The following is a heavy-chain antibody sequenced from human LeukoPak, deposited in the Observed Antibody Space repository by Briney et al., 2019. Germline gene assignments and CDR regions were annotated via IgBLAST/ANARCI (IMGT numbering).Heavy chain of an antibody. Sequence: GGSLRLSCVASGFTFSTYWMHWVRQAPGKGLVWVSRINSDGSGTTVADSVKGRFTISRDNAKNTLYLQMNSLRAEDTAVYYCARGGLYGDYWGQGTLVTVSS. D-gene: IGHD4-17*01. CDR1: GFTFSTYW. V-gene: IGHV3-74*01. CDR3: ARGGLYGDY. CDR2: INSDGSGT. J-gene: IGHJ4*02.